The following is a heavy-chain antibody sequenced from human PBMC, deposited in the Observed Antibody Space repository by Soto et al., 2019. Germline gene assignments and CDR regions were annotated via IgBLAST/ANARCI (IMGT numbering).Heavy chain of an antibody. V-gene: IGHV3-21*01. J-gene: IGHJ4*02. Sequence: PGWSLRLSCAASGFPFRSSSMNWVRQAPGKGLEWLSSISSSSYYIFYADSVQGRFTISRDNAKNSLYLQMNSLRAEDTAVYYCARDLGEVSAFWGQGTPVTV. D-gene: IGHD2-21*02. CDR1: GFPFRSSS. CDR2: ISSSSYYI. CDR3: ARDLGEVSAF.